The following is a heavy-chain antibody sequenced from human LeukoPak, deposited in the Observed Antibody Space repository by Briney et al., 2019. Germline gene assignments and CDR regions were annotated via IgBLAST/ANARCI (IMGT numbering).Heavy chain of an antibody. V-gene: IGHV3-23*01. CDR3: ARGFGRP. CDR1: GFTFNNYA. Sequence: GGSLRLSCAASGFTFNNYAMNWVRQAPGKGLEWVSVISGSGGTTYYADSVKGRFTISRDSSKNTLYLQMNSLRAEDTAVYYCARGFGRPWGQGTLVTVSS. D-gene: IGHD3-16*01. J-gene: IGHJ5*02. CDR2: ISGSGGTT.